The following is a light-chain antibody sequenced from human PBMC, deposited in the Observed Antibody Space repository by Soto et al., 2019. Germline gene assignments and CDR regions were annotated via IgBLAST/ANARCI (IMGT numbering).Light chain of an antibody. CDR1: QRISNR. V-gene: IGKV1-5*03. CDR3: QQYKSYSPAT. J-gene: IGKJ1*01. Sequence: DRPRTQSPSTLSTSVGDRIAITCRASQRISNRLAWYHQKTRKAPELLIYKASSLESGVPSRFSGSGSGTDCTLTISSLYPDDFASYYCQQYKSYSPATFGQGTKL. CDR2: KAS.